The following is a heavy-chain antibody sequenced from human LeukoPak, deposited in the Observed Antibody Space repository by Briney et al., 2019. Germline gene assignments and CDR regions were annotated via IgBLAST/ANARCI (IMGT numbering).Heavy chain of an antibody. Sequence: PGGSLRLSCAASGFTFSTYYMNWVRQAPGKGLEWVSSITTSSSYIYYADSVKGRFTISRDNAKNSLYLQMNSLRAKDTAVYYCARDLGGYSYGSHFDYWGQGTLVTVSS. CDR1: GFTFSTYY. D-gene: IGHD5-18*01. CDR2: ITTSSSYI. V-gene: IGHV3-21*01. CDR3: ARDLGGYSYGSHFDY. J-gene: IGHJ4*02.